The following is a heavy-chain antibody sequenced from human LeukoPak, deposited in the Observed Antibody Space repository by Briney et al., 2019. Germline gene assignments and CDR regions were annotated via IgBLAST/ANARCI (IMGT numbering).Heavy chain of an antibody. CDR1: GFTFSSYA. V-gene: IGHV3-23*01. CDR2: ISGSGGST. J-gene: IGHJ4*02. Sequence: GGSLRLSCAASGFTFSSYAMSWVRQAPGKGLEWVSAISGSGGSTYYADSVKGRFTISRDNSKNTLYLQMNSLRAEDTAVYYCARQEWLVFCNYSGQGTLVTVSS. CDR3: ARQEWLVFCNY. D-gene: IGHD6-19*01.